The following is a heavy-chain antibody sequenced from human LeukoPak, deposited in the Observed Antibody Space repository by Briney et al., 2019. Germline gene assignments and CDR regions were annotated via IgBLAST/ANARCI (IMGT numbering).Heavy chain of an antibody. CDR3: ARGDSSSWYSWFDP. J-gene: IGHJ5*02. V-gene: IGHV3-33*01. CDR2: IWYDGSNK. D-gene: IGHD6-13*01. Sequence: GGSLRLSCAASGFTFSSYGMHWVRQAPGKGLEWVAVIWYDGSNKYYADSVKGRFTISRDNSKNTLYLQMNSLRAEDTAVYYCARGDSSSWYSWFDPWGQGTLVTVSS. CDR1: GFTFSSYG.